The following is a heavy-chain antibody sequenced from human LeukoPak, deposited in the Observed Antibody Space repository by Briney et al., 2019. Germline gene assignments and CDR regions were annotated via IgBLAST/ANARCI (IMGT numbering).Heavy chain of an antibody. D-gene: IGHD2-2*02. J-gene: IGHJ4*02. CDR2: IIPIFGTA. V-gene: IGHV1-69*13. Sequence: AASVKVSCKASGGTFSSYAISWVRQAPGQGLEWMGGIIPIFGTANYAQKFQGRVTITADESTSTAYMELSSLRSEDTAVYYCASHYLGYCSSTSCYTDCWGQGTLVTVSS. CDR3: ASHYLGYCSSTSCYTDC. CDR1: GGTFSSYA.